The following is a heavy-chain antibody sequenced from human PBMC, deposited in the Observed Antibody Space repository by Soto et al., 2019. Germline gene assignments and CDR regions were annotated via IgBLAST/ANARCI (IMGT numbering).Heavy chain of an antibody. Sequence: EVQLVESGGGLVQPGRSLRLSCVASGFIADDYAMHWVRQAPGKGLEWVSGISSNSATINYADSVKGRFTISRDNAKNSLFLTMNSLRPEDTAFYYCVKDMKWGGMTTIHYFDSWGQGTLVTVSS. V-gene: IGHV3-9*02. CDR3: VKDMKWGGMTTIHYFDS. D-gene: IGHD4-17*01. CDR1: GFIADDYA. CDR2: ISSNSATI. J-gene: IGHJ4*02.